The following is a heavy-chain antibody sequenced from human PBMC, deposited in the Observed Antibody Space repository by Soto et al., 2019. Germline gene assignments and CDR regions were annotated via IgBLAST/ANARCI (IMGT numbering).Heavy chain of an antibody. J-gene: IGHJ4*02. CDR3: ARADAGSYYGYYFDC. Sequence: QVQLVQSGAEMKKPGSSVKVSCKASGGTFSSFAISWVRQAPGQGLEWMGGIIPIFGTATYAQKFQGRVKITADESTTTAYMDLSSLRPEDTAVYYCARADAGSYYGYYFDCWGQGTLVTVSS. CDR2: IIPIFGTA. D-gene: IGHD1-26*01. CDR1: GGTFSSFA. V-gene: IGHV1-69*01.